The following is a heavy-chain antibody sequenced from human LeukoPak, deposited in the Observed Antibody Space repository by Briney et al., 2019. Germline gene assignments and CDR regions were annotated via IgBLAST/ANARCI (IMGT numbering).Heavy chain of an antibody. CDR2: ISAYNGNT. D-gene: IGHD3-22*01. J-gene: IGHJ4*02. V-gene: IGHV1-18*01. CDR3: ARGLPPRRNYDSRGYYSYYFDY. CDR1: GYTFTSYG. Sequence: ASVKVSCKASGYTFTSYGISWVRQAPGQGLEWMGWISAYNGNTNYAQKLQGRVTMTTDTSTSTAYMELRSLRSDDTAVYYCARGLPPRRNYDSRGYYSYYFDYWGQGTLVTVSS.